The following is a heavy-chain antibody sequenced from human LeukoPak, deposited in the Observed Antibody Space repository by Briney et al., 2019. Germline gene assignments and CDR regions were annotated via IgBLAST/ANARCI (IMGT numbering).Heavy chain of an antibody. CDR2: IYYSGST. CDR3: ARLKRDTVPFYGMDV. D-gene: IGHD2-8*01. CDR1: GGSISSYY. J-gene: IGHJ6*02. Sequence: ASETLSLTCTVSGGSISSYYWSWIRQPPGKGLEWIGYIYYSGSTNYNPSLKSRVTISVDTSKNQFSLKLSSVTAADTAVYYCARLKRDTVPFYGMDVWGQGTTVTVSS. V-gene: IGHV4-59*08.